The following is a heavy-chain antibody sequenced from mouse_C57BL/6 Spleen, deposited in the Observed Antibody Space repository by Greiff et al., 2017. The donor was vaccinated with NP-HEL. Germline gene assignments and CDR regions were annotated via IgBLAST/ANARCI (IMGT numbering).Heavy chain of an antibody. V-gene: IGHV7-1*01. J-gene: IGHJ4*01. CDR1: GFTFSDFY. CDR3: ARDDGYYAMDY. Sequence: EVKLMESGGGLVQSGRSLRLSCATSGFTFSDFYMEWVRQAPGKGLEWIAASRNKANDYTTEYSASVKVRFIVSRDTSQSILYLQMNALRAEDTAIYYCARDDGYYAMDYWGQGTSVTVSS. CDR2: SRNKANDYTT.